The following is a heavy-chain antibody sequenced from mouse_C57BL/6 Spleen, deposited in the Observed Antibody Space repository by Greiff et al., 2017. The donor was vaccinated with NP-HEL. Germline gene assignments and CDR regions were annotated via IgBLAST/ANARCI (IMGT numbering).Heavy chain of an antibody. CDR2: IYPGSGST. CDR3: ARDTTGSSQGWFAY. V-gene: IGHV1-55*01. J-gene: IGHJ3*01. CDR1: GYTFTSYW. D-gene: IGHD1-1*01. Sequence: QVQLQQPGAELVKPGASVKMSCKASGYTFTSYWITWVKQRPGQGLEWIGDIYPGSGSTNYNEKFKSKATLTVDTSSSTAYMQLSSLTSEDSAVYYCARDTTGSSQGWFAYWGQGTLVTVSA.